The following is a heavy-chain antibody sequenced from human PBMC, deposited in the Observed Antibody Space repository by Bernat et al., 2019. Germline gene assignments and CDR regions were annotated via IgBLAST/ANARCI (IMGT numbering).Heavy chain of an antibody. CDR3: GRGGIWYEYYYYYMDV. CDR1: GGSFSGYY. Sequence: QVQLQQWGAGLLKPSETLSLTCAVYGGSFSGYYWSWIRQPPGKGLEWIGELNHRGSTNYNPSLKSRVTIAVDTAKNQLSRKVGAGTGADAGGYYGGRGGIWYEYYYYYMDVWGKGTTVTVSS. CDR2: LNHRGST. D-gene: IGHD6-13*01. J-gene: IGHJ6*03. V-gene: IGHV4-34*01.